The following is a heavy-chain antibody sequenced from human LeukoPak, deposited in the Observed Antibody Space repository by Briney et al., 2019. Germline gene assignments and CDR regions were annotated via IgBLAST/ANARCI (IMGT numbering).Heavy chain of an antibody. CDR2: ISGSGGST. V-gene: IGHV3-23*01. CDR1: GFTFSSYA. Sequence: GGSLRLSCAASGFTFSSYAMSWVRQAPGKGLEWVSAISGSGGSTYYADSVKGRFTISRDNSKNTLYLQMNSLRAEDTAVYYCAKFLPTHIVVANYCFDYWGQGTLVTVSS. CDR3: AKFLPTHIVVANYCFDY. D-gene: IGHD2-21*01. J-gene: IGHJ4*02.